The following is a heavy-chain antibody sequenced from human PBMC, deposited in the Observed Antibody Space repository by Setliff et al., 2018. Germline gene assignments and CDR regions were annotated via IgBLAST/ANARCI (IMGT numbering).Heavy chain of an antibody. Sequence: GESLKTSCAVAGFTFSYAWMHWVRQAPGKGLEWVGRIKSKTDGGSIDYAAPVKDRFTISRDDSKATLYLYMDSLKTEDTAVYYCTTDRAGCYGTTCFNAFEIWGHGTMVTVSS. J-gene: IGHJ3*02. CDR1: GFTFSYAW. CDR2: IKSKTDGGSI. V-gene: IGHV3-15*07. D-gene: IGHD2-2*01. CDR3: TTDRAGCYGTTCFNAFEI.